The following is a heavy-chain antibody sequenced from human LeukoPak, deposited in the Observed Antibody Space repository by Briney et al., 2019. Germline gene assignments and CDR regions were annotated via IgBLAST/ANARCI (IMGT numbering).Heavy chain of an antibody. CDR3: AREPRDSYGSANYGFDY. D-gene: IGHD3-10*01. CDR1: GGSISSSNW. Sequence: SGTLSLTCAVSGGSISSSNWWSWVRQPPGKGLEWIGEIHHSGSTNYNPSLKSRVTISVDKSKNQFSLKLSSVTAADTAVYYCAREPRDSYGSANYGFDYWGRGTLVTVSS. CDR2: IHHSGST. J-gene: IGHJ4*02. V-gene: IGHV4-4*02.